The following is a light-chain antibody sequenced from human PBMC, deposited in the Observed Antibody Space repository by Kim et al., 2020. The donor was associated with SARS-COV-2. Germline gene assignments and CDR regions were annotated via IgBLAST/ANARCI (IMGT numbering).Light chain of an antibody. J-gene: IGKJ4*01. CDR3: QHYVNWPLT. V-gene: IGKV3-15*01. Sequence: EIVMTQSPATLSVSPGERATLSCRASRSVSSPLAWYQQKPGQGPRLLIYGASTRATGVPDRFSGSGSGTDFTLTISSLHSEDFAVYYCQHYVNWPLTFGGGTKVDIK. CDR1: RSVSSP. CDR2: GAS.